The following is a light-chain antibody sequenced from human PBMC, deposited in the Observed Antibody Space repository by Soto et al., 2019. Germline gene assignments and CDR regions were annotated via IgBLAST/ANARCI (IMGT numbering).Light chain of an antibody. CDR1: SSDVGGYNH. V-gene: IGLV2-8*01. Sequence: QSALTQPPSASGSPGQSVTISCTGTSSDVGGYNHVSWYQQHPGKAPRLMISEVTKRPSGVPDRFSGSKSGNTASLTISGLQAEDEADYYCCSYAGSYTLGVFGGGTKLTVL. CDR3: CSYAGSYTLGV. CDR2: EVT. J-gene: IGLJ3*02.